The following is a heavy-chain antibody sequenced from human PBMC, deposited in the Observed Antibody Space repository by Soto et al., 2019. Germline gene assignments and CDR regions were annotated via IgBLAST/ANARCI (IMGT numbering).Heavy chain of an antibody. CDR3: AKGNSTTTGYYYYMDV. CDR2: ISGGAGNT. Sequence: GGSLRLSCAASGFTFSIYAMSWVRQAPGKGLEWVSTISGGAGNTYYADSVKGRFTISRDNSKNRLYLQMNSLRVEDTAVYYCAKGNSTTTGYYYYMDVWGKGTTVTVSS. V-gene: IGHV3-23*01. CDR1: GFTFSIYA. J-gene: IGHJ6*03. D-gene: IGHD3-3*02.